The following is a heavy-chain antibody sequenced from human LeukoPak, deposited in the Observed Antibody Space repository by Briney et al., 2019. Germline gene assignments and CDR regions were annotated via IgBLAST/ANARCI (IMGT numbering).Heavy chain of an antibody. CDR1: GYTFTGYY. Sequence: WASVKVSCKAPGYTFTGYYMHWVRQAPGQGLEWMGWINPNSGGTNYAQKFQGRVTMTRDTSISTAYMELSRLRSDDTAVYYCARAVTGSYFDYWGQGTLVTVSS. CDR2: INPNSGGT. CDR3: ARAVTGSYFDY. V-gene: IGHV1-2*02. D-gene: IGHD2-8*02. J-gene: IGHJ4*02.